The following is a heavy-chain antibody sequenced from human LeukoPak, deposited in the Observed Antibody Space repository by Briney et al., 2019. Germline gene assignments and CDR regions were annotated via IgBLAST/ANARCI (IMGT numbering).Heavy chain of an antibody. J-gene: IGHJ4*02. D-gene: IGHD1-1*01. CDR2: ISSNGGSS. CDR3: VKITSVTGGDC. CDR1: GFTFSAYA. Sequence: QPGGSLRLSCSASGFTFSAYAMYWVRQAPGKGLEYVSGISSNGGSSFYADSVKGRFTISRDNSKNTLYLQMSSLRAEDTAVYYCVKITSVTGGDCWGQGTRLTVSS. V-gene: IGHV3-64D*09.